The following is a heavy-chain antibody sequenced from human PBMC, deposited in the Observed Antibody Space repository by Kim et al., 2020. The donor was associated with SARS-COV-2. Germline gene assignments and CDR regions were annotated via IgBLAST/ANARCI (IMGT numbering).Heavy chain of an antibody. CDR2: VRSKRYGGSR. V-gene: IGHV3-49*03. D-gene: IGHD1-26*01. J-gene: IGHJ4*02. CDR1: GFTFADYG. CDR3: ARGQTEVGAKYYFDF. Sequence: GGSLRLSCTGSGFTFADYGLTWFRQAPGKRLEWVAFVRSKRYGGSREYAASVEGTFTISRDDSKRIAYLQMNSLKTEDTAFYYCARGQTEVGAKYYFDFWGQGTLVTVSS.